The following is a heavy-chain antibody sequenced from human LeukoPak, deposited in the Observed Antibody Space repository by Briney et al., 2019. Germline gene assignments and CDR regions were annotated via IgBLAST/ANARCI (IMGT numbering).Heavy chain of an antibody. Sequence: PSETLSLTCAVYGGSFSGYYWSWIRQPPGKGREWIGEINHSGSTNYNPSLKSRVTISGDTSKNQFALKLSSVPAAEPAVYYCARGGLNGDSVGEYYFDQWGEGPLVPVPS. CDR2: INHSGST. D-gene: IGHD4-17*01. CDR1: GGSFSGYY. V-gene: IGHV4-34*01. J-gene: IGHJ4*02. CDR3: ARGGLNGDSVGEYYFDQ.